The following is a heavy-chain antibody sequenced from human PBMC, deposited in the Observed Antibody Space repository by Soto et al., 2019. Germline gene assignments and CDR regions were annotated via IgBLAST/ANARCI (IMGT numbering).Heavy chain of an antibody. CDR2: IQHTGNT. J-gene: IGHJ5*02. CDR1: GASIRSYH. D-gene: IGHD3-16*01. Sequence: SETLSLTXAVSGASIRSYHWSFLRQPAGKGLEWIGRIQHTGNTNYNPSLKSRVTMSADTSKNQISLKMTSVTAADTAVYFCAKDVSSRRWFDPWGQGVRVTVSS. CDR3: AKDVSSRRWFDP. V-gene: IGHV4-4*07.